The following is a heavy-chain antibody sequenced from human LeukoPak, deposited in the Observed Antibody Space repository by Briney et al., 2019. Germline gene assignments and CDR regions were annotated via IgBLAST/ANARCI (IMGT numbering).Heavy chain of an antibody. V-gene: IGHV3-30*02. J-gene: IGHJ4*02. Sequence: PGGSLRLSCAASGFIFSKYGMHWVRQAPGKGLEWVAFIRFDGSYKNYAGSVKGRFTISRDNAKNSLYLQMNSLRAEDTAVYYCAREAEHLFTLPDYWGQGTLVAVSS. D-gene: IGHD3-16*01. CDR3: AREAEHLFTLPDY. CDR2: IRFDGSYK. CDR1: GFIFSKYG.